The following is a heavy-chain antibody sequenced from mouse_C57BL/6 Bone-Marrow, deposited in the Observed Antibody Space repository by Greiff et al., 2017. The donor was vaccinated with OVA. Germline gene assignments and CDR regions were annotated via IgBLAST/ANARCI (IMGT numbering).Heavy chain of an antibody. D-gene: IGHD2-4*01. J-gene: IGHJ4*01. CDR1: GYTFTSYW. V-gene: IGHV1-59*01. CDR2: IDPSDSYT. Sequence: QVQLQQPGAELVRPGTSVKLSCKASGYTFTSYWMHWVKQRPGQGLEWIGVIDPSDSYTKYNQKFKGKATLTVDTSSSTAYMHLSSLTSEDSAVYYCARSDYDWAMDYWGQGTSVTVSS. CDR3: ARSDYDWAMDY.